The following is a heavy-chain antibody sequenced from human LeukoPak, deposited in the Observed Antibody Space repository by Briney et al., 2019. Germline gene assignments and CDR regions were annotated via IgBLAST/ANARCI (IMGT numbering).Heavy chain of an antibody. Sequence: GASVKVSCKASGYTFTSYDINWVRQATGQRLEWMGWINPNSGDTNYAQKFQGRVTMTRDTSISTAYMELSRLRSDDTAVYYCARDLGYDSSGYWYWGQGTLVTVSS. J-gene: IGHJ4*02. D-gene: IGHD3-22*01. CDR3: ARDLGYDSSGYWY. V-gene: IGHV1-2*02. CDR2: INPNSGDT. CDR1: GYTFTSYD.